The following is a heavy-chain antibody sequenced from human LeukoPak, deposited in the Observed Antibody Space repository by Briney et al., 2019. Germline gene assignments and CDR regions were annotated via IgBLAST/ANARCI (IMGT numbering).Heavy chain of an antibody. CDR2: IRSKANSYAT. Sequence: GGSLRLSCAASGFTFSGSAMHWVRQASGKGLEWVGRIRSKANSYATAYAASVKGRFTISRDDSKNTAYLQMNSLKTEDTAGYYCTRVQGVGGQPGYWGQGTLVTVSS. CDR3: TRVQGVGGQPGY. V-gene: IGHV3-73*01. CDR1: GFTFSGSA. D-gene: IGHD1-26*01. J-gene: IGHJ4*02.